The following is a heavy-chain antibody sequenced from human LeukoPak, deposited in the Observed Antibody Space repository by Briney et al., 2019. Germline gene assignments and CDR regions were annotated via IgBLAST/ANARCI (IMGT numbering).Heavy chain of an antibody. D-gene: IGHD3-22*01. CDR2: INHSGST. V-gene: IGHV4-34*01. J-gene: IGHJ4*02. CDR1: GGSFSGYY. Sequence: SSETLSLTCAVYGGSFSGYYWSWIRQPPGKGLEWIGEINHSGSTNYNPSLKSRVTISVDTSKNQFSLKLSSVTAADTAVYYCARVNDYDGSGHRFPLDYWGQGTLVTVSS. CDR3: ARVNDYDGSGHRFPLDY.